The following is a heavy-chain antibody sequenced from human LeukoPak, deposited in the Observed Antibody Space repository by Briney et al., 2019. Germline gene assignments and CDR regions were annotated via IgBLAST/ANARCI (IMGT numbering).Heavy chain of an antibody. D-gene: IGHD3-22*01. Sequence: ASVKVSCKASGYTFTGYYMHWVRQAPGQGLEWMGWINPNSGGTNYAQKFQGRVTMTRDTSISAAYTELSRLRSDDTAVYYCAGTYYYDSSGYYLYYYYYGMDVWGQGTTVTVSS. V-gene: IGHV1-2*02. J-gene: IGHJ6*02. CDR2: INPNSGGT. CDR1: GYTFTGYY. CDR3: AGTYYYDSSGYYLYYYYYGMDV.